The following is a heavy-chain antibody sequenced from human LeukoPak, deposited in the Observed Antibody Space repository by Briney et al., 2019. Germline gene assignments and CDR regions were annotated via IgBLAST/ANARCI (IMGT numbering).Heavy chain of an antibody. D-gene: IGHD5-24*01. Sequence: PGRSLRLSCAASGFTFSSYGMHWVRQAPGKGLEWVAVISYDGSNKYYADSVKGRFTISRDNSKNTLYLQMNSLRVEDTAVYYCAKEKLDYWGQGTLVTVSS. CDR1: GFTFSSYG. CDR2: ISYDGSNK. CDR3: AKEKLDY. J-gene: IGHJ4*02. V-gene: IGHV3-30*18.